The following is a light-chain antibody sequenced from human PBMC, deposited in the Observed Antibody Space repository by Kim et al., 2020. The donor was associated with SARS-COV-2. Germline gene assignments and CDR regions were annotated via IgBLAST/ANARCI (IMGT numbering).Light chain of an antibody. CDR1: QDINNN. V-gene: IGKV1-8*01. J-gene: IGKJ3*01. CDR3: QQFYTYPFT. Sequence: AIRMTQSPSSFSASAGDRVTITCRASQDINNNLAWYQQKPGIAPKLLTYTASTLQNGVPSRFSGSGSGTEFILTISCLQSEDFATYYCQQFYTYPFTFGPGTKVDIK. CDR2: TAS.